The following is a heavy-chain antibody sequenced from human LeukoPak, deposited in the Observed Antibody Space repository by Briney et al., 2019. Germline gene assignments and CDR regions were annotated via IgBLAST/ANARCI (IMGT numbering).Heavy chain of an antibody. Sequence: GASVKVSCKASGYTFTSYYMHWVRQAPGQGLERMGIINPSGGSTSYAQKFQGRVTMTRDMSTSTVYMELSSLRSEDTAVYYCAREETYDILTGYQDAFDIWGQGTMVTVSS. V-gene: IGHV1-46*01. J-gene: IGHJ3*02. CDR3: AREETYDILTGYQDAFDI. D-gene: IGHD3-9*01. CDR1: GYTFTSYY. CDR2: INPSGGST.